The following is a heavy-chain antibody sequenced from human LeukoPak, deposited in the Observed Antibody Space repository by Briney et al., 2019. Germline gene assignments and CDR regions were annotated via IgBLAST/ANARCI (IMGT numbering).Heavy chain of an antibody. CDR1: GFTFSSYW. V-gene: IGHV3-7*03. CDR2: IKQDGSEK. Sequence: HAGGSLRLSCAASGFTFSSYWMGWVRQAPGKGLEWVANIKQDGSEKYYVDSVKGRFTISRDNAKNSLYLQMNSLRAEDTAVYYCARDRRGSGWYFDYWGQGALVSVSS. D-gene: IGHD6-19*01. J-gene: IGHJ4*02. CDR3: ARDRRGSGWYFDY.